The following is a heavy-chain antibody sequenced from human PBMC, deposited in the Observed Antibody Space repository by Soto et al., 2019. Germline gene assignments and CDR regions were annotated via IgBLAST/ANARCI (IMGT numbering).Heavy chain of an antibody. CDR1: GGSISSSSYY. D-gene: IGHD3-3*01. V-gene: IGHV4-39*01. Sequence: SETLSLTCTVSGGSISSSSYYWGWIRQPPGKGLEWIGSIYYSGSNYYNPSLKSRVTISVDTSKNQFSLKLSSVTAADTAVYYCERNGHYDFWSGYSPNWFDTWGQGTMVTLSS. CDR2: IYYSGSN. J-gene: IGHJ5*02. CDR3: ERNGHYDFWSGYSPNWFDT.